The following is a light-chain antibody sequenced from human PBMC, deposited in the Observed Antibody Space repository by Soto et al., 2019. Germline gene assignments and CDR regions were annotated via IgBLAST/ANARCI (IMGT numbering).Light chain of an antibody. V-gene: IGLV1-40*01. J-gene: IGLJ1*01. CDR1: SSNIGAGYD. CDR3: QSYDSSLSADYV. Sequence: QSVLTQPPSVSRAPGQRVTISCTRSSSNIGAGYDVHWYQQLPGTAPKLLIYGNINRPSGVPDRFSGSKSGTSASLAITGLQAEDEADYYCQSYDSSLSADYVFGTGTKVTVL. CDR2: GNI.